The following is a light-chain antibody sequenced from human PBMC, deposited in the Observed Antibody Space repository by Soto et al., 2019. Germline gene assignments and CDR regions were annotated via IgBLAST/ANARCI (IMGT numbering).Light chain of an antibody. CDR1: SSDVGGYKY. CDR3: TSYRSSSTNVV. V-gene: IGLV2-14*01. J-gene: IGLJ3*02. Sequence: QSALTQPSAVSGSPGQSITISCTGTSSDVGGYKYVSWYQQHPGKVPKLLIYDVSNRPSGVSNRFSGSKSGNTASLTISGLHAEDEANYYCTSYRSSSTNVVFGGGTKLTVL. CDR2: DVS.